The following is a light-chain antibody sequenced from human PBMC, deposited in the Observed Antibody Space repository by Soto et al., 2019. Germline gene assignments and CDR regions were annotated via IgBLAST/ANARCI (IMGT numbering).Light chain of an antibody. CDR3: SSYTSTSPVV. Sequence: QSALTQPAAVSGSPGQSITISCTGSSSDIGTYDYVSWFQQHPGKVPKLMIYEVINRPSGVSNRFSGSKSGNTASLTISGLQAEDEADYYCSSYTSTSPVVFGGGTKVTVL. CDR2: EVI. J-gene: IGLJ3*02. CDR1: SSDIGTYDY. V-gene: IGLV2-14*01.